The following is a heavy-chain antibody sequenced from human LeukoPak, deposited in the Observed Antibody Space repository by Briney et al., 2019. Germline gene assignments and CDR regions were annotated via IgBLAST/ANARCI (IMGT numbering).Heavy chain of an antibody. CDR1: GFTFSSYG. J-gene: IGHJ4*02. D-gene: IGHD6-19*01. V-gene: IGHV3-30*03. Sequence: PGRSLRLSCAASGFTFSSYGMHWVCQAPGKGLEWVAVISYDGSDKYYADSVKGRFTISRDNSKNTLYLQMNSLRAEDTAVYYCARGQQWRWQNYFDYWGQGTLVTVSS. CDR2: ISYDGSDK. CDR3: ARGQQWRWQNYFDY.